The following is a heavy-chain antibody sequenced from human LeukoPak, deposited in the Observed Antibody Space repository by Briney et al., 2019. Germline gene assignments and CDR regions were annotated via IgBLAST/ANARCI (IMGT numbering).Heavy chain of an antibody. CDR2: ISSSSSYI. D-gene: IGHD5-24*01. J-gene: IGHJ4*02. CDR3: ARAGMATSTPSDY. V-gene: IGHV3-21*01. CDR1: GFTFSSYS. Sequence: GGSLRLSCAASGFTFSSYSMNWVRQAPGKGLEWVSSISSSSSYIYYADSVKGRFTISRDNAKNSLYLQMNSLRAEATAVYYCARAGMATSTPSDYWGQGTLVTVSS.